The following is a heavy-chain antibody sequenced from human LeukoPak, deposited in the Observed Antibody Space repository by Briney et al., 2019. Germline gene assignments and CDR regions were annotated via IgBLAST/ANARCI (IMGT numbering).Heavy chain of an antibody. Sequence: ASVKVSCKASGYTFTGYYMHWVRQAPGQGLEWMGWINPNSGDTTYAQKFQGSVTMTRDTSSSTAYMELTGLRSDDTAVYYCARDGVYSRDFDAFDIWGQGTMVTVSS. D-gene: IGHD6-13*01. CDR2: INPNSGDT. CDR1: GYTFTGYY. J-gene: IGHJ3*02. CDR3: ARDGVYSRDFDAFDI. V-gene: IGHV1-2*02.